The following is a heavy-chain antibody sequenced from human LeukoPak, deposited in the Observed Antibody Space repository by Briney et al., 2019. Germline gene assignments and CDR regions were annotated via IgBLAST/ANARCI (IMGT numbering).Heavy chain of an antibody. CDR1: GFTFSNYW. Sequence: PGGSLRLSCAASGFTFSNYWMSWVRQAPGKGLEWVANIKQDGSEKYYVDSVKGRFTISRDNAKNSLYLQMNSLRAEDTAVYYCASGGSLVMVAATRGFDPWGQGALVTVSS. J-gene: IGHJ5*02. D-gene: IGHD2-15*01. V-gene: IGHV3-7*01. CDR2: IKQDGSEK. CDR3: ASGGSLVMVAATRGFDP.